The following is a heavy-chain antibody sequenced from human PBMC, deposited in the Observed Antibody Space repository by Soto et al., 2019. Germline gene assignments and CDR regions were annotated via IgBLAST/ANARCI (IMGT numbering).Heavy chain of an antibody. CDR2: IYYSGST. J-gene: IGHJ4*02. Sequence: SETLSLTCTVSGGSISSGGYYWSWIRQHPGKGLEWIGYIYYSGSTYYNPSLKSRVTISVDTSKNQLSLKLSSVTAADTAVYYCARGDYDFWSGPPIPDYWGQGTLVTVSS. CDR3: ARGDYDFWSGPPIPDY. CDR1: GGSISSGGYY. D-gene: IGHD3-3*01. V-gene: IGHV4-31*03.